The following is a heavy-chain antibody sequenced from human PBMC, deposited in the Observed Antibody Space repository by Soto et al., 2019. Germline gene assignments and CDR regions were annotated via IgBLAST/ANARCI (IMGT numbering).Heavy chain of an antibody. J-gene: IGHJ5*02. CDR1: GYTFTSYA. CDR2: INAGNGNT. D-gene: IGHD2-15*01. V-gene: IGHV1-3*01. CDR3: ARSWLKGYCSGGSCYGSWFDP. Sequence: GASVKVSCKASGYTFTSYAMHWVRQAPGQRLEWMGWINAGNGNTKYSQKFQGRVTITRDTSASTAYMELSSLRSEDTAVYYCARSWLKGYCSGGSCYGSWFDPWGQGTLVTVSS.